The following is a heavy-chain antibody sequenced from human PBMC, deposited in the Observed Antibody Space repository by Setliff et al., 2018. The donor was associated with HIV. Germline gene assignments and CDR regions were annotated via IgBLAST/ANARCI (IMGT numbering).Heavy chain of an antibody. CDR3: GTAMYYYYGLDV. D-gene: IGHD2-2*01. CDR1: GGPISSTNYY. J-gene: IGHJ6*02. CDR2: IYYSGST. V-gene: IGHV4-39*07. Sequence: SETLSLTCIVSGGPISSTNYYWGWIRQPPGKGLEWIGSIYYSGSTYYNPSLESRVTIPVDTSKNQFSLKLSSVTAADAAVYYCGTAMYYYYGLDVWGQGIRVTVSS.